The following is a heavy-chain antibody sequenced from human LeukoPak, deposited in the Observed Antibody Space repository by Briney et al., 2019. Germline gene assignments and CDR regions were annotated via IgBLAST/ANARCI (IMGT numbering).Heavy chain of an antibody. D-gene: IGHD2-2*01. Sequence: ASVKVSCKASGYTFTSNYMHWGRQAPGQGLEWMGIIPPPGGNTNYEQKFQGRVAMTRDTSTSTVYMELSSLRSEDTAIYYCARDCSSTRCQGPVFDNWGQGTLVTVSS. CDR3: ARDCSSTRCQGPVFDN. V-gene: IGHV1-46*01. CDR2: IPPPGGNT. J-gene: IGHJ4*02. CDR1: GYTFTSNY.